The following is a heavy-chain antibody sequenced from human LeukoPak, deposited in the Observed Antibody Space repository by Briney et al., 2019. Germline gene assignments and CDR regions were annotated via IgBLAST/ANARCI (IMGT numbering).Heavy chain of an antibody. CDR3: VLVPKSSSIADVSFDY. J-gene: IGHJ4*02. D-gene: IGHD6-6*01. CDR2: ISSSSSYI. V-gene: IGHV3-21*01. Sequence: GGSLRLSCAASGFTFSSYSMNWVRQAPGKGLEWVSSISSSSSYIYYADSVKGRFTISRDNAKNSLYLRMNSLRAEDTAVYYCVLVPKSSSIADVSFDYWGQGTLVTVSS. CDR1: GFTFSSYS.